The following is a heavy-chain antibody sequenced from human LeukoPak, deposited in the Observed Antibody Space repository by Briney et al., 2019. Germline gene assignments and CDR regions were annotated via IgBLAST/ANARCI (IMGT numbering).Heavy chain of an antibody. V-gene: IGHV3-30*02. CDR1: GFTFSSYG. CDR3: AKQGGYCSGGSCLDAFDI. J-gene: IGHJ3*02. D-gene: IGHD2-15*01. Sequence: PGGSLRLSCAASGFTFSSYGMHWVRQAPGKGLEWVAFIRYDGSNKYYADSVKGRFTISRDNSKNTLYLQMNSLRAEDTAVYYCAKQGGYCSGGSCLDAFDIWGQGTMVTVSS. CDR2: IRYDGSNK.